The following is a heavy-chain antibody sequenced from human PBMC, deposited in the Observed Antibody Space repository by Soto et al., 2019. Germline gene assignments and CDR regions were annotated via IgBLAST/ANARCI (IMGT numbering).Heavy chain of an antibody. CDR3: VKAVYLLDFDY. CDR2: ISGTGTTT. D-gene: IGHD2-8*01. J-gene: IGHJ4*02. CDR1: GFTFSSYA. V-gene: IGHV3-23*01. Sequence: LRLSCAASGFTFSSYAMTWVRQAPGKGLEWVSTISGTGTTTYYADSVKDRFTISRDNSKNALYLQMNSLRTEDTAVYYCVKAVYLLDFDYWGQGTLVTVPS.